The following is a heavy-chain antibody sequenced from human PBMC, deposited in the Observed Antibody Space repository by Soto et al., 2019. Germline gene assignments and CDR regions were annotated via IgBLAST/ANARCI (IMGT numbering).Heavy chain of an antibody. CDR3: ARGLSYYDSSGYYPSYFDY. J-gene: IGHJ4*02. Sequence: SETLSLTCTVSGFSISSYYWSWIRQPPGKGLEWIGYIYYSGSTNYNPSLKSRVTISVDTSKNQFSLKLSSVTAADTAVYYCARGLSYYDSSGYYPSYFDYWGQGTLVTVSS. CDR1: GFSISSYY. CDR2: IYYSGST. V-gene: IGHV4-59*01. D-gene: IGHD3-22*01.